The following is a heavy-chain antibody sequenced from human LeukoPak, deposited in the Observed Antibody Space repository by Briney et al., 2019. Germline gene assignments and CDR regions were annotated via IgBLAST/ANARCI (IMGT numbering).Heavy chain of an antibody. CDR1: GFTFSGSA. V-gene: IGHV3-73*01. D-gene: IGHD4-17*01. CDR3: TGGTTVTTLDY. CDR2: IRSKAGSYAT. J-gene: IGHJ4*02. Sequence: GGSLRLSCVASGFTFSGSAMQWVRQASGKGLEWVARIRSKAGSYATEYAASVKGRFTISREDSKNTAFLQMNSLKTEDTAVYYCTGGTTVTTLDYWGQGTLVTVSS.